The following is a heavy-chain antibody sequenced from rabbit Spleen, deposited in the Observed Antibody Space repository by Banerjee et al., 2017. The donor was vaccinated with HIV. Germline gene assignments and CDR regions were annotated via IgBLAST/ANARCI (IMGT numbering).Heavy chain of an antibody. CDR1: GIDFSGYYY. D-gene: IGHD1-1*01. J-gene: IGHJ4*01. Sequence: QEQLEESGGGLVKPGGTLTLTCKASGIDFSGYYYMCWVRQSPGKGLEWIACISVGSGGFTYSANWAKGRFTISKTSSTTVTLQMTSLTAADTATYFCARGKGIHYYDLWGPGTLVTVS. CDR2: ISVGSGGFT. CDR3: ARGKGIHYYDL. V-gene: IGHV1S45*01.